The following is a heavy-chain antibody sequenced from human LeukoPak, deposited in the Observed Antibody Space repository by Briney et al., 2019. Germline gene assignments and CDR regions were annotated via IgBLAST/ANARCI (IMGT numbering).Heavy chain of an antibody. CDR2: ISGRRDST. CDR3: ASQIRNGYNQYYYYYMDV. Sequence: PGGSLRLSCAASGFTFSSYGMSWVRQAPGKGLEWVSTISGRRDSTSYADSVKGRFTISRDNSKNTLYLQMNSLRAEDTAIYYCASQIRNGYNQYYYYYMDVWGKGTTVTISS. CDR1: GFTFSSYG. V-gene: IGHV3-23*01. D-gene: IGHD5-24*01. J-gene: IGHJ6*03.